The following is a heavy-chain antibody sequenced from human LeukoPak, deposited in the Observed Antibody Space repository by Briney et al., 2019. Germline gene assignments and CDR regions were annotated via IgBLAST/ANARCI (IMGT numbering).Heavy chain of an antibody. V-gene: IGHV4-34*01. Sequence: PSETLSLTCAVYGGSFSGYFWTWIRQPPGKGLEWIGEINHSGSTNYNPSLKSRVTISVDTSRNQFSLKLSSVTAADSAVYYCARLWSPAAFDIWGQGTMVTVSS. CDR2: INHSGST. CDR3: ARLWSPAAFDI. CDR1: GGSFSGYF. J-gene: IGHJ3*02. D-gene: IGHD3-10*01.